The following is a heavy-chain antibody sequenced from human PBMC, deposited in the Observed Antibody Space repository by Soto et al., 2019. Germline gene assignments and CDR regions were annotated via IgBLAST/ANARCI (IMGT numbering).Heavy chain of an antibody. J-gene: IGHJ2*01. D-gene: IGHD2-21*01. CDR1: GFTLSGSA. CDR2: IRSQANSYAT. Sequence: EVQLVESGGGLVQPRGSLKLSCAASGFTLSGSAMHWVRQASVKGLEWVGRIRSQANSYATVDAAWGKGRFTISRDDSKNSPYLQMTSLQADNSAVSSSTRQPILFCGGDGYILPYFDLWGRGTLGTGSS. V-gene: IGHV3-73*02. CDR3: TRQPILFCGGDGYILPYFDL.